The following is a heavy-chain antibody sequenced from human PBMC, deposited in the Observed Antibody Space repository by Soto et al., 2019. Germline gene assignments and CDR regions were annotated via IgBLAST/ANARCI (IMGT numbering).Heavy chain of an antibody. CDR1: GFTVSSNY. Sequence: PGGSLRLSCAASGFTVSSNYMSWVRQAPGKGLEWVSVIYSGGSTYYADSVKGRFTISRDNSKNTLYLQMNSLRAEDTAVYYCAREYSSSTLTFWGQGTLVTVSS. V-gene: IGHV3-66*01. CDR2: IYSGGST. CDR3: AREYSSSTLTF. D-gene: IGHD6-13*01. J-gene: IGHJ4*02.